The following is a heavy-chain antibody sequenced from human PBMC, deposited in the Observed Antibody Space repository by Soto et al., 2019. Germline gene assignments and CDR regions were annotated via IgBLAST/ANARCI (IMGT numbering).Heavy chain of an antibody. J-gene: IGHJ6*04. CDR1: GGTFSSYA. CDR3: ARSPSLYCSGGSCSYYYGMDV. D-gene: IGHD2-15*01. V-gene: IGHV1-69*13. CDR2: IIPIFGTA. Sequence: GASVKVSCKASGGTFSSYAISWVRQAPGQGLEWMGGIIPIFGTANYAQKFQGRVTITADESTSTAYMELSSLRSEDTAVYYCARSPSLYCSGGSCSYYYGMDVWGKWTTVTVSS.